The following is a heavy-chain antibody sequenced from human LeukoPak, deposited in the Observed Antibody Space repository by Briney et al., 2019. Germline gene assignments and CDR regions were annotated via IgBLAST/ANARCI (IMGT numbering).Heavy chain of an antibody. J-gene: IGHJ6*02. Sequence: GGSLRLSCAASGFTFSSYSMNWVRQAPGKGLEWVSSISSSSSYIYYADSVKGRFTISRDNAKNSLYLQMNSLRAEDTAVYYCARDQGYCSGGSCYLTSYYYYYGMDVWGQGTTVTVSS. CDR1: GFTFSSYS. CDR3: ARDQGYCSGGSCYLTSYYYYYGMDV. CDR2: ISSSSSYI. D-gene: IGHD2-15*01. V-gene: IGHV3-21*01.